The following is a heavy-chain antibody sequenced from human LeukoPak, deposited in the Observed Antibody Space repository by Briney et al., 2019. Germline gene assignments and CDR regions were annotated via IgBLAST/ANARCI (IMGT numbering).Heavy chain of an antibody. CDR1: GGSISSSNW. D-gene: IGHD3-10*01. CDR3: ARGYSYGSGAPDQALDY. Sequence: PSGTLSLTCAVSGGSISSSNWWSWVRQPPGKGLEWIGEIYHSGSTNYNPSLKSRVTISVDKSKNQFSLKLSSVTAADTAVYYCARGYSYGSGAPDQALDYWGQGTLVTVSS. CDR2: IYHSGST. V-gene: IGHV4-4*02. J-gene: IGHJ4*02.